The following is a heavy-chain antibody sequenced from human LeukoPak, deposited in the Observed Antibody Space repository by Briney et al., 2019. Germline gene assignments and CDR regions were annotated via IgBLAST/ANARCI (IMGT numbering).Heavy chain of an antibody. V-gene: IGHV3-30*18. CDR2: ISYDGSNK. D-gene: IGHD3-10*01. Sequence: PGGSLRLSCAASGFTFSSYGMHWVRQAPGKGLEWVAVISYDGSNKYYADSVKGRFTISRDNSKNTPYLQMNSLRAEDTAVYYCAKANFYGSGSYHDYFDYWGQGTLVTVSS. J-gene: IGHJ4*02. CDR1: GFTFSSYG. CDR3: AKANFYGSGSYHDYFDY.